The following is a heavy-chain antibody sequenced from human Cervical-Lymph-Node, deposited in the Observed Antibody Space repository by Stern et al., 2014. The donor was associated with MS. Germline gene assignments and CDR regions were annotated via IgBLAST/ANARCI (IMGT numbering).Heavy chain of an antibody. CDR3: ARHRYSRSPGEFDP. J-gene: IGHJ5*02. V-gene: IGHV1-69*02. CDR1: GGTFTSYR. Sequence: VQLVQSGAEVKKPGSSVKVSCKASGGTFTSYRISWVRQAPGQGLEWMGRISPMVAIPNYAQKFQGRVRIIADESTSTVSMELSSLRSEDTAMYYCARHRYSRSPGEFDPWGQGTLVTVSS. D-gene: IGHD6-6*01. CDR2: ISPMVAIP.